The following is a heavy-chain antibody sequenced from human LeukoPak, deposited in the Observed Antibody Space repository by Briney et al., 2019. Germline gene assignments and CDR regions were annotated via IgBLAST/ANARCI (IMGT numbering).Heavy chain of an antibody. CDR2: IKQDGSEK. Sequence: GGSLRLSCAASGFTFSNYWMTWVRQAPGKGLEWVANIKQDGSEKYYVDSVKGRFTISRDNAEKSLYLQMNSLRTEDTAVYYCGRAMDVWGQGTTVTVSS. CDR3: GRAMDV. J-gene: IGHJ6*02. V-gene: IGHV3-7*03. CDR1: GFTFSNYW.